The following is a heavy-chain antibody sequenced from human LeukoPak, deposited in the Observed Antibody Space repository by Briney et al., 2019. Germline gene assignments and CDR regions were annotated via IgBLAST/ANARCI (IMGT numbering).Heavy chain of an antibody. CDR2: IIPIFGTA. Sequence: GASVKVSCKASGGTFSSYAISWVRQAPGQGLEWMGGIIPIFGTANYAQKFQGRVTITTDESTSTAYMELSSLRSEDTAVYYCATPFDSSGYYRFDYWGQGTLVTVSS. D-gene: IGHD3-22*01. J-gene: IGHJ4*02. CDR1: GGTFSSYA. CDR3: ATPFDSSGYYRFDY. V-gene: IGHV1-69*05.